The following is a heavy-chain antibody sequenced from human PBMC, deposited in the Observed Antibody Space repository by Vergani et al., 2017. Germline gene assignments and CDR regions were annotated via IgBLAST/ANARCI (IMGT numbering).Heavy chain of an antibody. D-gene: IGHD1-14*01. J-gene: IGHJ6*03. CDR1: GGSFSGYY. V-gene: IGHV4-34*01. CDR3: ARNQPIPQSYYYYYYMDV. Sequence: QVQLQQWGAGLLKPSETLSLTCAVYGGSFSGYYWSWIRQPPGKGLEWIGEINHSGSTNYNPSLKSRVTISVDTSKNQFSLKLSSVTAADTAVYYCARNQPIPQSYYYYYYMDVWGKGTTVTVSS. CDR2: INHSGST.